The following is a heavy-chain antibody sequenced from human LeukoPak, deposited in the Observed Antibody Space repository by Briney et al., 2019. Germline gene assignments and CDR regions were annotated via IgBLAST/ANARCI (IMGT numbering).Heavy chain of an antibody. J-gene: IGHJ4*02. CDR3: AEDSFEQGLFDY. Sequence: GGSLRLSCVTSGFTFSHYYMTWIRQAPGKGLEWVSYISGTGNKRYYAASVKGRFTISRDNSKNTLYLQMNSLRAEDTAVYYCAEDSFEQGLFDYWGQGTLVTVSS. CDR2: ISGTGNKR. D-gene: IGHD2-15*01. V-gene: IGHV3-11*01. CDR1: GFTFSHYY.